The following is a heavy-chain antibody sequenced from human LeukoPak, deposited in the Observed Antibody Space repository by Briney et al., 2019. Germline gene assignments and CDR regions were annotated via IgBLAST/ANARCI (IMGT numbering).Heavy chain of an antibody. CDR1: GYTFTGYY. Sequence: ASVKVSCKASGYTFTGYYMHWVRQAPGQGLEWMGWINPNSGGTNYAQKFQGRVTMTRDTSISTAYMELSRLRSDDTAVYHCARDVRRRPSYFDYWGQGTLVTVSS. D-gene: IGHD6-6*01. J-gene: IGHJ4*02. CDR2: INPNSGGT. V-gene: IGHV1-2*02. CDR3: ARDVRRRPSYFDY.